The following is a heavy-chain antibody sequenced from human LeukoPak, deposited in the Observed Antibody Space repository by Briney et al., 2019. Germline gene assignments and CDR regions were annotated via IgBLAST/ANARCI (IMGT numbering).Heavy chain of an antibody. D-gene: IGHD6-6*01. J-gene: IGHJ4*02. CDR2: ISGSGGST. V-gene: IGHV3-23*01. CDR1: GFTFSSYA. Sequence: GGSLRLSCAASGFTFSSYAMSWVRQAPGKGLEWVSAISGSGGSTYYADSVKGRFTISRDNSKNTLYLQMNSLRAEDTAVYYCARAVHDESIAAPNFDYWGQGTLVTVSS. CDR3: ARAVHDESIAAPNFDY.